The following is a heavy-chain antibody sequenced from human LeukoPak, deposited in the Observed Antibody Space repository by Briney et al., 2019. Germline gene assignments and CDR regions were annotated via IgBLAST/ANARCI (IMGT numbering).Heavy chain of an antibody. D-gene: IGHD6-13*01. V-gene: IGHV4-59*01. CDR1: VGSISSYY. CDR3: ARDVVRAAAGISYYCGMDV. Sequence: SQTLSLTRTVSVGSISSYYWRCIRQPPGKGLEWVLDIYYRGSTNYSPTLKSRVTISVDTSKNQFPLKLSSVTAPDTAVYYGARDVVRAAAGISYYCGMDVWGQGTTVTVSS. CDR2: IYYRGST. J-gene: IGHJ6*02.